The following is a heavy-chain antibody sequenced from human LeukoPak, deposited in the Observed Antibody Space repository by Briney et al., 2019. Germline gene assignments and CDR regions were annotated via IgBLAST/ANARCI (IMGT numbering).Heavy chain of an antibody. CDR3: ARDSAIVVLAYMDV. D-gene: IGHD2-15*01. CDR2: ISHNGRSI. V-gene: IGHV3-48*04. J-gene: IGHJ6*03. CDR1: GLTFSSYS. Sequence: GGSLRLSCAASGLTFSSYSMDWVRQAPGKGLEWVAYISHNGRSIYYADSVKGRFTISRDNTKNSLYLQMNNLRAEDTGVYYCARDSAIVVLAYMDVWGKGTTVTVSS.